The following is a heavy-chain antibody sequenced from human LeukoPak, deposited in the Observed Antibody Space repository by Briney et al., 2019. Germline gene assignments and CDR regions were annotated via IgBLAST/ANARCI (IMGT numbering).Heavy chain of an antibody. D-gene: IGHD6-19*01. CDR3: ARERPYSSGLDY. CDR1: GYTFTGYY. V-gene: IGHV1-2*02. Sequence: ASVKVSCKASGYTFTGYYMHWVRQAPGQGLEWMGWINPNSGGTNYAQKFQGRVTMTRDASISTAYMELSRLRSDDTAVYYCARERPYSSGLDYWGQGTLVTVSS. J-gene: IGHJ4*02. CDR2: INPNSGGT.